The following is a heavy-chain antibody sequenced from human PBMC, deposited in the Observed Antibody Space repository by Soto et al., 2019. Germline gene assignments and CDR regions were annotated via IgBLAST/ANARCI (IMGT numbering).Heavy chain of an antibody. CDR1: GGTFSSYT. V-gene: IGHV1-69*02. Sequence: QVQLVQSGAEVKKPGSSVKVSCKASGGTFSSYTISWVRQAPGQGLEWMGRIIPILGIANYAQKFQGRVTITADKSTSTAYMELSSLRSEDTAVYYCATASGIAAAGIWFDPWGQGTLVTVSS. CDR2: IIPILGIA. D-gene: IGHD6-13*01. CDR3: ATASGIAAAGIWFDP. J-gene: IGHJ5*02.